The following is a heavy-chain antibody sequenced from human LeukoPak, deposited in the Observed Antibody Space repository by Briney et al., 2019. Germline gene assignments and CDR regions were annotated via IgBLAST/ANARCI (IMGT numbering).Heavy chain of an antibody. CDR1: GFTFSSYG. CDR2: ISNDGSNK. CDR3: AKGRGAFDI. J-gene: IGHJ3*02. D-gene: IGHD3-10*01. Sequence: PGGSLRLSCVASGFTFSSYGMLWLRQAPGKGMEWVAVISNDGSNKYYADSVKGRFTISRDNSKNTLYLQMNSLRAEDTAVYYCAKGRGAFDIWGQGTMVTVSS. V-gene: IGHV3-30*18.